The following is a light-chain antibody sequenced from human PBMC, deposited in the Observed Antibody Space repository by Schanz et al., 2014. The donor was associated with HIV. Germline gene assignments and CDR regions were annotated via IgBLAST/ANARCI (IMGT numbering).Light chain of an antibody. V-gene: IGLV2-14*03. J-gene: IGLJ1*01. CDR3: LSYDRSLSGPYL. Sequence: QSVLTQPASVSGSPGQSISISCTGTSGDVGSYNYVSWYQQHPGKAPKLMIYDVSNRPSGVSSRFSGSKSGNTASLTISGLQAEDEADYYCLSYDRSLSGPYLFGTGTKLTVL. CDR1: SGDVGSYNY. CDR2: DVS.